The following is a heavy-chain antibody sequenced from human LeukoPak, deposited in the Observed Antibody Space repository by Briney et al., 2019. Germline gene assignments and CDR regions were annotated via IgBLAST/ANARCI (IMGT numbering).Heavy chain of an antibody. D-gene: IGHD6-19*01. J-gene: IGHJ4*02. CDR2: INSDGSST. CDR3: AKDSSGGGEYFDY. Sequence: PGGSLRLSCAASGFTFSSYWMHWVRQAPGKGLVWVSRINSDGSSTSYADSVKGRFTISRDNAKNSLYLQMNSLRAEDTALYYCAKDSSGGGEYFDYWGQGTLVTVSS. V-gene: IGHV3-74*01. CDR1: GFTFSSYW.